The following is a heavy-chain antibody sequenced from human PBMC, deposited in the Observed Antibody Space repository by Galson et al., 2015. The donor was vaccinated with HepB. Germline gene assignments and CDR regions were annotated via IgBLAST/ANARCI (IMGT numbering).Heavy chain of an antibody. V-gene: IGHV1-69*06. Sequence: SVKVSCKASGGTFSSYAISWVRQAPGQGLEWMGGVIPIFGTANYAQKFQGRVTITADKSTSTAYMELSSLRSEDTAVYYCAREPQAIFGVVNSREYDYWGQGTLVTVSS. CDR3: AREPQAIFGVVNSREYDY. CDR2: VIPIFGTA. D-gene: IGHD3-3*01. CDR1: GGTFSSYA. J-gene: IGHJ4*02.